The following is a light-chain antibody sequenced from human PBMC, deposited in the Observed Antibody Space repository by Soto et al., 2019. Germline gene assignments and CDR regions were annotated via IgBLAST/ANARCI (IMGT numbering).Light chain of an antibody. CDR3: SSYAGSNNFDV. CDR2: EVF. CDR1: SSDVGGYNY. Sequence: QSVLTQPPSASGSPGPSVTISCTGTSSDVGGYNYVSWYQQHPGKAPKLLIYEVFTRPSGVPDRFSGSKSGNTASLTVSGLQAEDEADYYCSSYAGSNNFDVFGTGTKLTVL. V-gene: IGLV2-8*01. J-gene: IGLJ1*01.